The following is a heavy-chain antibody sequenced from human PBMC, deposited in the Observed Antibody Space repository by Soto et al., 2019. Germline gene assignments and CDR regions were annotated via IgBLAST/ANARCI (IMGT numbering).Heavy chain of an antibody. D-gene: IGHD3-10*01. CDR3: ARGAYMIRGIINYYFDY. CDR2: INNDESST. CDR1: GFSFSSYW. V-gene: IGHV3-74*01. J-gene: IGHJ4*02. Sequence: GGSLRLSCAASGFSFSSYWMHWVRQAPGKGLVWISRINNDESSTNYADSVRGRFTISRDNAKNTLYLQMNSLRVEDTAVYYCARGAYMIRGIINYYFDYLGQGTLVTVSS.